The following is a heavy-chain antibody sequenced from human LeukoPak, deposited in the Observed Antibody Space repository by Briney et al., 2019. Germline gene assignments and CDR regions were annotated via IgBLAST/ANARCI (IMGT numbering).Heavy chain of an antibody. CDR3: ARTGAMRMVGGFRYFDY. CDR2: INTSGGST. D-gene: IGHD3-10*01. Sequence: GGTLRLSCAASGFTFSSYGMSWVRQAPGKGLEWVSAINTSGGSTYYADSVKGRFTISRDNSKNTLYLQMNSLRAEDTAVYYCARTGAMRMVGGFRYFDYWGQGTLVTVSS. V-gene: IGHV3-23*01. CDR1: GFTFSSYG. J-gene: IGHJ4*02.